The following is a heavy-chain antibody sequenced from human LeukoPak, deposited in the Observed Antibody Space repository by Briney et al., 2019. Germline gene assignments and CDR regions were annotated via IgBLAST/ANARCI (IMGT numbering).Heavy chain of an antibody. D-gene: IGHD5-12*01. CDR1: GFTFSTYA. CDR3: AKGGWLRQGANDY. J-gene: IGHJ4*02. V-gene: IGHV3-23*01. Sequence: GGSLRLSCAASGFTFSTYAMNWVRQAPGKGLEWVSGIGGSGGSTYYADSVKGRFTISRDNSKNTVSLQMNTLRAEDTAVYYCAKGGWLRQGANDYWGQGTLVTVSS. CDR2: IGGSGGST.